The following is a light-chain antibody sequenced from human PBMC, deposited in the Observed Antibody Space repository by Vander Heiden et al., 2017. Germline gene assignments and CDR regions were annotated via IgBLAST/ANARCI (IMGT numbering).Light chain of an antibody. CDR1: QGISSY. CDR3: QQYDSYPLT. J-gene: IGKJ4*01. CDR2: AAS. V-gene: IGKV1-8*01. Sequence: AIRMTQSPSSFSASTGDRVTITCRASQGISSYLAWYQQKPGKAPKLLIYAASTLQSGVPSRFSGSGSGTDFTLTISCLQSEDFATYYCQQYDSYPLTFGGGTKEEIK.